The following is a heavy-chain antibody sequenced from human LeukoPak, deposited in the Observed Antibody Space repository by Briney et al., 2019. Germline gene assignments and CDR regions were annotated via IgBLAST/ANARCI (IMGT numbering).Heavy chain of an antibody. CDR1: GFTFSSYA. V-gene: IGHV3-30*04. Sequence: GGSLRLSCAASGFTFSSYAMHWVRQAPGKGLEWVAVISYDGSNKYHADSVKGRFTISRDNSKNTLYLQMNSLRAEDTAVYYCAKGQGRGYSYGYGVFDYWGQGTLVTVSS. D-gene: IGHD5-18*01. J-gene: IGHJ4*02. CDR3: AKGQGRGYSYGYGVFDY. CDR2: ISYDGSNK.